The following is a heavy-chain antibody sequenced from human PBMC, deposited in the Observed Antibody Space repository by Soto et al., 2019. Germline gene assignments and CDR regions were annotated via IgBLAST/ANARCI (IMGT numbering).Heavy chain of an antibody. V-gene: IGHV1-69*01. J-gene: IGHJ4*02. D-gene: IGHD6-13*01. CDR1: GGTFSSYA. CDR3: ARPSGIAAACTGDYFDY. CDR2: IIPIFGTA. Sequence: QVQLVPSGAEVKKPGSSVKVSCQASGGTFSSYAISWVRQAHGQGLEWMGGIIPIFGTANYAQKFQGRVPITADESTSTAYMELSSLRTEDTAVYYCARPSGIAAACTGDYFDYWGQETLVSVSS.